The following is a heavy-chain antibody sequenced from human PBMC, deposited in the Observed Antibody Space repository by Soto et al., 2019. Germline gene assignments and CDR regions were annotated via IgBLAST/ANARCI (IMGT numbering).Heavy chain of an antibody. CDR2: IHGGTGNT. J-gene: IGHJ4*02. Sequence: ASVKVSGNASGYPFINFAIHWVRQAPGQRLEWMGWIHGGTGNTKYSEKFQDRVTITRDTSASIVYMELSRLRSDDTAVYYCARGPPTGSSGWFYFDSWGQRPLVT. CDR3: ARGPPTGSSGWFYFDS. V-gene: IGHV1-3*01. CDR1: GYPFINFA. D-gene: IGHD6-19*01.